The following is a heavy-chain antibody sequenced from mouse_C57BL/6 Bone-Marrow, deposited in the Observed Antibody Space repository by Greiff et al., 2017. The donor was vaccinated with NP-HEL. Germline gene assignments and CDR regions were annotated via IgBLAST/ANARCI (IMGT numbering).Heavy chain of an antibody. V-gene: IGHV1-76*01. D-gene: IGHD2-5*01. Sequence: QVQLKQSGAELVRPGASVKLSCKASGYTFTDYYINWVKQRPGQGLEWIARIYPGSGNTYYNEKFKGKATLTAEKSSSTAYMQLSSLTSEDSAVYFCARSIVKVSLYFDYWGQGTTLTVSS. J-gene: IGHJ2*01. CDR2: IYPGSGNT. CDR3: ARSIVKVSLYFDY. CDR1: GYTFTDYY.